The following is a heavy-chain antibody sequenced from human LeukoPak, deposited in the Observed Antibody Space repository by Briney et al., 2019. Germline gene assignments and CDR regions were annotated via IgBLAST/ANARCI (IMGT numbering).Heavy chain of an antibody. V-gene: IGHV1-69*01. D-gene: IGHD4-17*01. J-gene: IGHJ6*04. CDR2: IIPALGTA. CDR1: GGTFSNYG. CDR3: ATKDYADGSAPMGV. Sequence: GSSVKVSCKASGGTFSNYGFTWVRQAPGQGLEWMGVIIPALGTANYAQKFQARVTITADGSTSTVYMDLRSLRSEDTATYYCATKDYADGSAPMGVWGRGTTVIVSS.